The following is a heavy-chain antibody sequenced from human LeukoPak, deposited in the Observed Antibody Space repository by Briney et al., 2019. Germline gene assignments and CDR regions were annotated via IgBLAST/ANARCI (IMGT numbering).Heavy chain of an antibody. D-gene: IGHD2-2*01. CDR1: GGSISTNVYY. J-gene: IGHJ3*02. CDR2: IYYSGST. V-gene: IGHV4-39*01. CDR3: ARHLVSCTTTSCYGGYAFDI. Sequence: PSETLSLTCTVSGGSISTNVYYWGWIRQPPGKGLEWIGSIYYSGSTYYNPSLKSRVTISVDTSKNQFSLKLSSVTAADTAVYYCARHLVSCTTTSCYGGYAFDIWGQGTMVTVSS.